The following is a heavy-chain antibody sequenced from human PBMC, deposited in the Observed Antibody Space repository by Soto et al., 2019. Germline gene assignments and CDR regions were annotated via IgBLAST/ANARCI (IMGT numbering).Heavy chain of an antibody. CDR3: ARSGPTYYYGSGSYPRDNWFDP. CDR2: TYYRSKWYN. Sequence: SQTLSLTCAISGDSVSSNSAAWNWIRQSPSRGLEWLGRTYYRSKWYNDYAVSVKSRITINPDTSKNQFSLQLNSVTPEDTAVYYCARSGPTYYYGSGSYPRDNWFDPWGQGTLVTVSS. D-gene: IGHD3-10*01. J-gene: IGHJ5*02. CDR1: GDSVSSNSAA. V-gene: IGHV6-1*01.